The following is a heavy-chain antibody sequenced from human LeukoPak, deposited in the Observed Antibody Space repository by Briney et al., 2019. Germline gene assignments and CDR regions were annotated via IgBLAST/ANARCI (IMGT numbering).Heavy chain of an antibody. V-gene: IGHV1-18*01. Sequence: ASVKVSCKASGYTFTSYGISWVRQAPGQGLEWMGWISAYNGNTNYAQKLQGRVTMTTDTSTSTAYMELRSLRSEDTAVYYCARDGSWRRGYYLYYFDYWGQGTLVTVSS. J-gene: IGHJ4*02. CDR2: ISAYNGNT. D-gene: IGHD3-22*01. CDR1: GYTFTSYG. CDR3: ARDGSWRRGYYLYYFDY.